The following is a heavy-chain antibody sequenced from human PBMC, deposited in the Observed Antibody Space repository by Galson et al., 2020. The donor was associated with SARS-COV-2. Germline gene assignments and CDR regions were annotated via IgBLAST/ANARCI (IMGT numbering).Heavy chain of an antibody. V-gene: IGHV3-11*04. CDR2: ISGTGIHM. Sequence: AGGSLRLSCTASGFTFSDSYMAWVRQGPGKGLEWISWISGTGIHMNYADSVRGRFTIDRDNAENTVYLQMTGLRAEDTALYYCVRFGDFFFYAMDVWGQGTRVTVSS. CDR3: VRFGDFFFYAMDV. J-gene: IGHJ6*02. D-gene: IGHD3-16*01. CDR1: GFTFSDSY.